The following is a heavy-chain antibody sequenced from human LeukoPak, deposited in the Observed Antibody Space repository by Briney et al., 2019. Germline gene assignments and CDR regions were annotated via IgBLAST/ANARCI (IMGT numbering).Heavy chain of an antibody. CDR2: IYYSGST. J-gene: IGHJ4*02. D-gene: IGHD5-12*01. CDR1: GGSISSGGYS. CDR3: ARGGGYSGYNWDY. Sequence: PSETLPLTCSVSGGSISSGGYSWSYIRQPPGKGLEWIGYIYYSGSTYYNPSLKSRVTISVDTSKNQFSLRLSSVTAADTAIYYCARGGGYSGYNWDYWGQGTLVTVSS. V-gene: IGHV4-30-4*07.